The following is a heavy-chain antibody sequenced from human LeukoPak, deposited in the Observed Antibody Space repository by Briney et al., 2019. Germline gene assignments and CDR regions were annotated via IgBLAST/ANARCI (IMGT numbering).Heavy chain of an antibody. Sequence: ASVKVPCKASGYTFASYYMHWVRQAPGQGLEWMGIINPSGGSTSYAQKFQGRVTMTRDTSTSTVYMELSSLRSEDTAIYYCARAARYYYDSSGPKGYWGQGTLVTVSS. CDR2: INPSGGST. V-gene: IGHV1-46*01. D-gene: IGHD3-22*01. CDR1: GYTFASYY. CDR3: ARAARYYYDSSGPKGY. J-gene: IGHJ4*02.